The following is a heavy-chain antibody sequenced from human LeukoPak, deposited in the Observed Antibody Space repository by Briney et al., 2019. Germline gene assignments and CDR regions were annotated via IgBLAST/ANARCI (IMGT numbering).Heavy chain of an antibody. CDR2: IHNTGST. CDR3: VRDWEGFNFDI. CDR1: GGSVRSYY. V-gene: IGHV4-59*02. J-gene: IGHJ3*02. D-gene: IGHD1-26*01. Sequence: PSETLSLTCTVSGGSVRSYYWSWIRQPPGEGLEWIAYIHNTGSTNYNPSLESRVTISLVTSKNEFSLKLTSVTAADTAVYYCVRDWEGFNFDIWGQGTMVTVSS.